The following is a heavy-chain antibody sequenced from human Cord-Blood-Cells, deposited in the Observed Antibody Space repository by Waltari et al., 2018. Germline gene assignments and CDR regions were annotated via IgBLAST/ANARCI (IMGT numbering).Heavy chain of an antibody. Sequence: EVQLVESGGGLVQPGGSLKLSCAASGFTFSAPPMHWVRQASGKGLGLVGRIISKANSDATAYAASVKGRFTISRDDSKNTAYLQMNSLKTEDTAVYYCTRLVEYDAFDIWGQGTMVTVSS. V-gene: IGHV3-73*02. D-gene: IGHD3-16*02. CDR1: GFTFSAPP. J-gene: IGHJ3*02. CDR3: TRLVEYDAFDI. CDR2: IISKANSDAT.